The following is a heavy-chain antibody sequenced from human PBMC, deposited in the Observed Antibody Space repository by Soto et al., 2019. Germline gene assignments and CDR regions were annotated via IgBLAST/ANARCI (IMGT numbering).Heavy chain of an antibody. CDR1: GFTFSSYG. CDR2: IWYDGSNK. J-gene: IGHJ3*02. CDR3: ARENYYDSSGYPPAEAFDI. D-gene: IGHD3-22*01. Sequence: GGSLRLSCAASGFTFSSYGMHWVRQAPGKGLEWVAVIWYDGSNKYYADSVKGRFTISRDNSKNTLYLQMNSLRAEDTAVHYCARENYYDSSGYPPAEAFDIWGQGTMVTVSS. V-gene: IGHV3-33*01.